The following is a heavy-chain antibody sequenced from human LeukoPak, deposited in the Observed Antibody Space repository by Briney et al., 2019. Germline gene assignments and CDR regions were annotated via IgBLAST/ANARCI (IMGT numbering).Heavy chain of an antibody. CDR2: IYDRGST. V-gene: IGHV4-59*08. D-gene: IGHD2-8*01. J-gene: IGHJ4*02. Sequence: SETLSLTCSVSGDSISSHYWSWIRQPPGKGLEWIAYIYDRGSTTYNPSLKSRLTISVDTSKNQFSLKLSSVTAADTAVYYCARHYVFVYGGSSFDYWGQGTLVTVSS. CDR1: GDSISSHY. CDR3: ARHYVFVYGGSSFDY.